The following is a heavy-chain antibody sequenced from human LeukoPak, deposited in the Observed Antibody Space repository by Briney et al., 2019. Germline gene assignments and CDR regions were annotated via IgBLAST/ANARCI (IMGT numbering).Heavy chain of an antibody. CDR3: AKGSYYDSSGSFYFDY. CDR1: GFTFSSTS. V-gene: IGHV3-23*01. J-gene: IGHJ4*02. D-gene: IGHD3-22*01. CDR2: FSASKNNR. Sequence: GSLRLSCAASGFTFSSTSMSWVRQAPGKGLEWVSSFSASKNNRHYVDSVKGRFIISRDNSKNTLYVQVNSLGTEDTAAYYCAKGSYYDSSGSFYFDYWGRGTLVTVSS.